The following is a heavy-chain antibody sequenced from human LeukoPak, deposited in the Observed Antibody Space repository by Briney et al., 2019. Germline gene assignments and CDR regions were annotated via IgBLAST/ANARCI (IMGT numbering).Heavy chain of an antibody. D-gene: IGHD1/OR15-1a*01. J-gene: IGHJ4*02. CDR3: ARDRTEYYFDY. V-gene: IGHV1-69*13. Sequence: GASVKVSCKASGGTLSSYAISWVRQAPGQGLEWMGGIIPIFGTANYAQKFQGRVTITADESTSTAYMELSSLRSEDTAVYYCARDRTEYYFDYWGRGTLVTVSS. CDR2: IIPIFGTA. CDR1: GGTLSSYA.